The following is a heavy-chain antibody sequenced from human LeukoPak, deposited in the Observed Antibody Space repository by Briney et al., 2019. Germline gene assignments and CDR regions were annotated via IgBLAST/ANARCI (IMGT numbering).Heavy chain of an antibody. V-gene: IGHV4-59*01. J-gene: IGHJ4*02. D-gene: IGHD4-17*01. Sequence: SETLSLTCTVSGGSISGSYWSWIRHPPGKGLEWIAYMYNSGSTNYNPSLKSRVTISIDTSKNKFSLTLSSLTAADAAIYYCARGIESYGDYGYWGQGSLVTVSS. CDR2: MYNSGST. CDR3: ARGIESYGDYGY. CDR1: GGSISGSY.